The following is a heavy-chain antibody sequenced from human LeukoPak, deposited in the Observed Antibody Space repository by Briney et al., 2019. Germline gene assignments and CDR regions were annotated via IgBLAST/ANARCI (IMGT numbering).Heavy chain of an antibody. Sequence: GGSLRLSCAASGFPLSSYRMSWVRQAPGKGLGWVDNIKEDGSEKYYVDSVKGRFTISRDNAKNSLHLQMNSLRVEDSAVYYCVRGGYQFEYWSQGTLVTVSS. CDR2: IKEDGSEK. V-gene: IGHV3-7*01. J-gene: IGHJ4*02. D-gene: IGHD1-26*01. CDR3: VRGGYQFEY. CDR1: GFPLSSYR.